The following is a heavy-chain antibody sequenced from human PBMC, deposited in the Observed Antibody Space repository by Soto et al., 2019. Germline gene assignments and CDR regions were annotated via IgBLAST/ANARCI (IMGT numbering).Heavy chain of an antibody. D-gene: IGHD1-20*01. CDR2: IHYSGST. CDR3: ARERTHEASVTGTYYYHGMDV. J-gene: IGHJ6*02. Sequence: SETLSLTCTVSGGSISNYHWSWIRQPPGKGLEWIGYIHYSGSTNYSPSLRSRVTISVDTSKNQFFLKLNSVTAADPAVYYCARERTHEASVTGTYYYHGMDVWRQGTTVT. V-gene: IGHV4-59*01. CDR1: GGSISNYH.